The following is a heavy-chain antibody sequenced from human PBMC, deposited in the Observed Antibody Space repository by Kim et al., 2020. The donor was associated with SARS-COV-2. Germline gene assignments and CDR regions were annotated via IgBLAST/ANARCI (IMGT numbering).Heavy chain of an antibody. CDR3: ARGGIRYFDWLLHYYFDY. CDR2: INHSGST. D-gene: IGHD3-9*01. J-gene: IGHJ4*02. V-gene: IGHV4-34*01. CDR1: GGSFSGYY. Sequence: SETLSLTCAVYGGSFSGYYWSWIRQPPGKGLEWIGEINHSGSTNYNPSLKSRVTISVDTSKNQFSLKLSSVTAAGTAVYYCARGGIRYFDWLLHYYFDYWGQGTLVTVSS.